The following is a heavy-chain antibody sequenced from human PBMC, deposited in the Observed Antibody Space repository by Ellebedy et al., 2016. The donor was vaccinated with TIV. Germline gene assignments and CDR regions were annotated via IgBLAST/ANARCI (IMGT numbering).Heavy chain of an antibody. V-gene: IGHV4-34*01. CDR3: ARDGTTSSMDI. D-gene: IGHD1-1*01. CDR1: GGSLSGYY. J-gene: IGHJ3*02. Sequence: SETLSLTXAVYGGSLSGYYWTWIRQPPGKGLEWIGSLYSSGSTYYNPSLQTRVTIAVDISKNQFSLKVRTVTAADTAVYYCARDGTTSSMDIWGQGTMVTVSS. CDR2: LYSSGST.